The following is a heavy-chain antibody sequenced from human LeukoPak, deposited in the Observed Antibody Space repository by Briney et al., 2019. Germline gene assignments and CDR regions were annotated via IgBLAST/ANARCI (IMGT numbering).Heavy chain of an antibody. V-gene: IGHV3-7*04. CDR3: ARDFYFDY. CDR2: IKHDGTEE. CDR1: GFTLSVYW. J-gene: IGHJ4*02. Sequence: PGGSLRLSCAPSGFTLSVYWMNWVRQAPGRGLEWVANIKHDGTEEYYVESVKGRFTVSRDNAKNSLYLQMNSLTAEDTAIYYCARDFYFDYWGPGTRVTVSS.